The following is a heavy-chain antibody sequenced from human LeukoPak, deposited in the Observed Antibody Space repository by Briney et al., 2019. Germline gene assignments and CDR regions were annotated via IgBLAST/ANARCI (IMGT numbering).Heavy chain of an antibody. CDR1: GFTFNTYY. D-gene: IGHD3-10*01. J-gene: IGHJ6*02. CDR2: ISSSSGHI. V-gene: IGHV3-21*01. CDR3: ARDPVTYYSASVTYYTHYYGMSV. Sequence: GGSLRLSCAASGFTFNTYYMNWVRQAPGRGLEWVSSISSSSGHIYYADSVNGRFTISRDNSKNTLSLQMNSLRAEDTAVYYCARDPVTYYSASVTYYTHYYGMSVWGQGTTVTVSS.